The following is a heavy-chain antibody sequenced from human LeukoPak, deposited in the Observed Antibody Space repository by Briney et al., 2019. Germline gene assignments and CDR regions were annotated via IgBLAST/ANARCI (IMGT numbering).Heavy chain of an antibody. J-gene: IGHJ4*02. Sequence: GSSVKVSCKASGGTFSSYAISWVRQAPGQGLEWIGLINPNDNSIDYTQKLRGRVTVTRDRSTSTVYMELNSLRSDDTAVYYCAREGGSYKHFDYWGQGSLITVSS. CDR2: INPNDNSI. D-gene: IGHD3-10*01. CDR3: AREGGSYKHFDY. V-gene: IGHV1-46*04. CDR1: GGTFSSYA.